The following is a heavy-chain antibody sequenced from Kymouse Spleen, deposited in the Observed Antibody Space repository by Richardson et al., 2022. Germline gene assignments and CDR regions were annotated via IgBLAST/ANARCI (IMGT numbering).Heavy chain of an antibody. Sequence: QVQLQQWGAGLLKPSETLSLTCAVYGGSFSGYYWSWIRQPPGKGLEWIGEINHSGSTNYNPSLKSRVTISVDTSKNQFSLKLSSVTAADTAVYYCARGGDYYDSSGPDYWGQGTLVTVSS. J-gene: IGHJ4*02. CDR1: GGSFSGYY. CDR3: ARGGDYYDSSGPDY. V-gene: IGHV4-34*01. D-gene: IGHD3-22*01. CDR2: INHSGST.